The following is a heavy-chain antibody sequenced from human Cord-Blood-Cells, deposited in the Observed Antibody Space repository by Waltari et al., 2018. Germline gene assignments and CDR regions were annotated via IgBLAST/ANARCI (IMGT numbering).Heavy chain of an antibody. CDR3: ARGTDCSGGSCYSRIQDFQH. J-gene: IGHJ1*01. V-gene: IGHV3-30-3*01. Sequence: QVQLVESGGGVVQPGRSLRLSCAASGFTFSSYAMHWVRQAPGKGLEWVAVISYDGSNKYYAESGKGRLTISRDNSKNTLYLQMNSLRAEDTAVYYCARGTDCSGGSCYSRIQDFQHWGQGTLVTVSS. D-gene: IGHD2-15*01. CDR2: ISYDGSNK. CDR1: GFTFSSYA.